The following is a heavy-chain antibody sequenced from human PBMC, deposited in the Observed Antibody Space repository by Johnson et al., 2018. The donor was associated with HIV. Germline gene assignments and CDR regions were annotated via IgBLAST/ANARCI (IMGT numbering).Heavy chain of an antibody. CDR1: GFSLSSHG. J-gene: IGHJ3*02. V-gene: IGHV3-33*01. CDR3: AREISRYYYDYAAFDI. CDR2: IRYDGSNK. Sequence: QVQLVESGGGVVQPGRSLTLSCAASGFSLSSHGIHWVRQGPGKGLEWVAFIRYDGSNKYYADSVKGRFTISRDNSRSSVYLHMINLRADDTALYYCAREISRYYYDYAAFDIWGQGTMVTVSS. D-gene: IGHD3-22*01.